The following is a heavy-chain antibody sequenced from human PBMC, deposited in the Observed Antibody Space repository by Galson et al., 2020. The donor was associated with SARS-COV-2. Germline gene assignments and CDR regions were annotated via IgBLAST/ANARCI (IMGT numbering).Heavy chain of an antibody. V-gene: IGHV3-20*01. J-gene: IGHJ5*02. CDR3: ARARFNWNDIRFDP. CDR1: GFTFDDHD. CDR2: INWNGDST. Sequence: GGSLRLSCTTSGFTFDDHDMTWVRQVPGKGLEWVSGINWNGDSTGYADSVKGRFTISRDNAKNSSYLEMSSLRADDSALYHCARARFNWNDIRFDPWGQGTLVTVSS. D-gene: IGHD1-20*01.